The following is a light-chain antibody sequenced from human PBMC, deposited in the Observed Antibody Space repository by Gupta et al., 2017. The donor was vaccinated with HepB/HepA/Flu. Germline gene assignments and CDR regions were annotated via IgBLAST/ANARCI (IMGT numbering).Light chain of an antibody. CDR3: SSYTTTTTLV. Sequence: QSALTQPASVSGSPGQSITISCTGTSSDVGGYNYVSWYQQHPGKVPKLMIYDVSNRPSGVSNRFSGSKSGNTASLTLSGLQAEDEADYYCSSYTTTTTLVFGGGTKLTVL. J-gene: IGLJ2*01. CDR1: SSDVGGYNY. CDR2: DVS. V-gene: IGLV2-14*03.